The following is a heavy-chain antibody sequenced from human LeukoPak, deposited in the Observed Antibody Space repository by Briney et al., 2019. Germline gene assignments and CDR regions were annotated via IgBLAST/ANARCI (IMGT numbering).Heavy chain of an antibody. J-gene: IGHJ5*02. CDR3: TRDTYDILTGYYTGQNT. Sequence: SETLSLTCAVSGVSINSFYWSWIRQPPGRGLEWIGYISDSGSTKYNPSLKSRVTISVDTSNNQLSLKLNSVTAADTAVYYCTRDTYDILTGYYTGQNTWGQGTLVTVSS. D-gene: IGHD3-9*01. CDR2: ISDSGST. CDR1: GVSINSFY. V-gene: IGHV4-59*01.